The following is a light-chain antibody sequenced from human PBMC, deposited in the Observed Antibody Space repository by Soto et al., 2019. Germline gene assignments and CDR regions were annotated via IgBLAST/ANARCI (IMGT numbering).Light chain of an antibody. CDR2: LAS. J-gene: IGKJ5*01. CDR3: QQSYSTLLMYT. CDR1: QYISNY. Sequence: IQVTQTPSSLSASIGDRVTITCRTSQYISNYLNWYQQRPGKAPRLLIYLASTLQRGVPTRFSGSGSGTDFSLTISSLQPEDFASYYCQQSYSTLLMYTFGQGTRLEIK. V-gene: IGKV1-39*01.